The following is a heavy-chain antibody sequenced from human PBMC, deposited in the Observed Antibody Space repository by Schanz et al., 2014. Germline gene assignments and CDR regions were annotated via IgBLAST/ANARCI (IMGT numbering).Heavy chain of an antibody. CDR2: ISYDGSNK. V-gene: IGHV3-30*18. CDR1: GFTVNTNY. CDR3: AKPPPTRGATVTTWLYFNY. J-gene: IGHJ4*02. Sequence: VQLVESGGGLIQPGGSLRLSCAVSGFTVNTNYMSWVRQAPGKGLEWVAVISYDGSNKYYADSVKGRFTISRDNSKNTLYLLMNSLRAEDTALYYCAKPPPTRGATVTTWLYFNYWGQGTLVTVSS. D-gene: IGHD4-17*01.